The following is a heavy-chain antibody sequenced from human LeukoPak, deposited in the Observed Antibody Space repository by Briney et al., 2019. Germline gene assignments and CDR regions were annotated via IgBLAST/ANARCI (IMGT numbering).Heavy chain of an antibody. V-gene: IGHV3-23*01. J-gene: IGHJ3*02. CDR2: ISGSGGGT. D-gene: IGHD2-21*02. CDR1: GFTFSSYA. Sequence: TGGSLRLSCAASGFTFSSYAMSWVRQAPGKGLEWVSAISGSGGGTHYADSVKGRFTMSRDNSMDTLYLQMNSLRDEDTATYYCAKGLGDFGRTGAFDIWGQGTMVTVSS. CDR3: AKGLGDFGRTGAFDI.